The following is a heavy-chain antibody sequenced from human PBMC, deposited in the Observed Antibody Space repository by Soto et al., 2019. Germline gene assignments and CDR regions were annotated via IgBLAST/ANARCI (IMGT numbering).Heavy chain of an antibody. CDR2: IIPIFGTA. D-gene: IGHD3-9*01. CDR3: ARDREGGYDILTGYYWSYYFDY. Sequence: SVKVSCKASVCTFSSYAISWVRQAPGQGLEWMGGIIPIFGTANYAQKFQGRVTITADESTSTAYMELSSLRSEDTAVYYCARDREGGYDILTGYYWSYYFDYWGQGTLVTVSS. V-gene: IGHV1-69*13. J-gene: IGHJ4*02. CDR1: VCTFSSYA.